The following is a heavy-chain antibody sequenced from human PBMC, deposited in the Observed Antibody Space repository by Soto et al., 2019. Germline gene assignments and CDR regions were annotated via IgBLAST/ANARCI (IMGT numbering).Heavy chain of an antibody. J-gene: IGHJ4*02. CDR3: ARDRAHIVGATSLDY. CDR1: GFTFSSYG. CDR2: IWYDGSNK. V-gene: IGHV3-33*01. D-gene: IGHD1-26*01. Sequence: PGGPLRLSCAASGFTFSSYGMHWVRQAPGKGLEWVAVIWYDGSNKYYADSVKGRFTISRDNSKNTLYLQMNSLRAEDTAVYYCARDRAHIVGATSLDYWGQGTLVTVSS.